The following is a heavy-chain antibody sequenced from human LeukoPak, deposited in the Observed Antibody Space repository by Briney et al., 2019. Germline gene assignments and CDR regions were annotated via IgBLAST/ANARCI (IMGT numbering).Heavy chain of an antibody. CDR3: ARDKSRSGWFDP. J-gene: IGHJ5*02. CDR2: INHSGST. CDR1: GESLTDYY. Sequence: SETLSLTCAVYGESLTDYYWSWIRQPPGKGLEWIGEINHSGSTNYNPSLKSRVTISVDTSKNQFSLKLSSVTAADTAVYYCARDKSRSGWFDPWGQGTLVTVSS. V-gene: IGHV4-34*01.